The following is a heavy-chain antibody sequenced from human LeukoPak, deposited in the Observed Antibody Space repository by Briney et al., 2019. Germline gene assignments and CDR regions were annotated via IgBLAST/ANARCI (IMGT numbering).Heavy chain of an antibody. CDR3: ARAPRYDYSGSYSDGY. CDR2: IWYDGSNK. Sequence: GGSLRLSCAASGFTFSGYGMHWVRQAPGKGLEWVAVIWYDGSNKYYADSVKGRFTISRDNSKNTLYLQMNSLRAEDTAVYYCARAPRYDYSGSYSDGYWGQGTLVTVSS. D-gene: IGHD1-26*01. J-gene: IGHJ4*02. CDR1: GFTFSGYG. V-gene: IGHV3-33*01.